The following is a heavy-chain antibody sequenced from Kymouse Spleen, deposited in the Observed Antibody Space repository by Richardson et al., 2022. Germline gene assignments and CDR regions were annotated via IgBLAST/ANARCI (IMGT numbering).Heavy chain of an antibody. J-gene: IGHJ4*02. CDR3: ARSETLAALDY. V-gene: IGHV4-34*01. Sequence: QVQLQQWGAGLLKPSETLSLTCAVYGGSFSGYYWSWIRQPPGKGLEWIGEINHSGSTNYNPSLKSRVTISVDTSKNQFSLKLSSVTAADTAVYYCARSETLAALDYWGQGTLVTVSS. CDR2: INHSGST. D-gene: IGHD6-13*01,IGHD6-25*01,IGHD6-6*01. CDR1: GGSFSGYY.